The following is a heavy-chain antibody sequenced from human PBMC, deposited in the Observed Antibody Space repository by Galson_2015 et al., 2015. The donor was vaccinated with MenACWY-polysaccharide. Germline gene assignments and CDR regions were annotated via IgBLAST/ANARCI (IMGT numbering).Heavy chain of an antibody. Sequence: ETLSLPCPVSGGSISSYYWSWIRRPPGKGLAWVGPIYYRGSTNYNPSLKSRVTISVDTSKKQFSLKLSSGTAADTAVYYCARVLVRSWFDPWGQGSLVTVSS. D-gene: IGHD3-22*01. CDR1: GGSISSYY. J-gene: IGHJ5*02. CDR3: ARVLVRSWFDP. V-gene: IGHV4-59*01. CDR2: IYYRGST.